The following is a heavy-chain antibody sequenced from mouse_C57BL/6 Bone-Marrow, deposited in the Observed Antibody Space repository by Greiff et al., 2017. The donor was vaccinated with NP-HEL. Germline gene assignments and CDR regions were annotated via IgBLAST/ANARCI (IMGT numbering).Heavy chain of an antibody. J-gene: IGHJ4*01. CDR3: AKNDYDGTSMDY. CDR1: GFSLTSYG. CDR2: IWRGGST. D-gene: IGHD2-3*01. Sequence: VQLQESGPGLVQPSQSLSITCTVSGFSLTSYGVHWVRQSPGKGLEWLGVIWRGGSTDYNAAFMSRLSITKDNSKSQVFFKMNSLQADDTAIYYCAKNDYDGTSMDYWGQGTSVTVSS. V-gene: IGHV2-5*01.